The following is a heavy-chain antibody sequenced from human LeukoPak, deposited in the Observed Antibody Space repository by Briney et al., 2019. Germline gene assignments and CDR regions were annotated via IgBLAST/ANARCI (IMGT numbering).Heavy chain of an antibody. D-gene: IGHD6-19*01. CDR3: ARDPPRIAVAVGPFDY. CDR2: INPNSGGT. J-gene: IGHJ4*02. V-gene: IGHV1-2*02. CDR1: GCTFTGYY. Sequence: ASVKVSCKASGCTFTGYYMHWVRQAPGQGLEWMGWINPNSGGTNYAQKFQGRVTMTRDTSISTAYMELSRLRSDDTAVYYCARDPPRIAVAVGPFDYWGQGTLVTVSS.